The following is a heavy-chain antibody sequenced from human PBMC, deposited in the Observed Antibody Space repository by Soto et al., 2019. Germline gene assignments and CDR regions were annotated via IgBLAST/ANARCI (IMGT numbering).Heavy chain of an antibody. CDR2: ISSSSSYI. Sequence: PGGSLRLSCAASGFTFSSYSMNWVRQAPGKGLEWVSSISSSSSYIYYADSVKGRFTISRDNARNSLYLQMNSLRAEDTAVYYCARDPGYYDSSGYSYWGQGTLVTVSS. D-gene: IGHD3-22*01. V-gene: IGHV3-21*01. J-gene: IGHJ4*02. CDR3: ARDPGYYDSSGYSY. CDR1: GFTFSSYS.